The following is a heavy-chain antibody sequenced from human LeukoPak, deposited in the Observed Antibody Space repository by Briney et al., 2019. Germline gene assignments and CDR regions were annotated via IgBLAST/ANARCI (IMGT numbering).Heavy chain of an antibody. D-gene: IGHD3-16*01. Sequence: SETLSLTCTVFGGSISSSSYYWGWIRQPPGKGLEWIGSIYFSGSTFYNPSLKSRVSISEDTSKNHFSLKLSSVTAADTAVYYCARGDPRGGGFDYWGQGTLVTVSS. CDR1: GGSISSSSYY. CDR2: IYFSGST. J-gene: IGHJ4*02. V-gene: IGHV4-39*07. CDR3: ARGDPRGGGFDY.